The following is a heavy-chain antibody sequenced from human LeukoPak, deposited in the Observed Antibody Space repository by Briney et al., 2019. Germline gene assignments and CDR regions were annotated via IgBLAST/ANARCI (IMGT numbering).Heavy chain of an antibody. CDR1: GFTFSSDA. CDR2: ISSSGSTM. D-gene: IGHD3-10*01. Sequence: GGSLRLSCAASGFTFSSDAMNWVRQAPGKGLEWVSYISSSGSTMYYADSVKGRFTISRDNAKNSLYLQMNSLRAEDTAVYYCAKKEEYYFDYWGQGTRVTVSS. V-gene: IGHV3-48*03. CDR3: AKKEEYYFDY. J-gene: IGHJ4*02.